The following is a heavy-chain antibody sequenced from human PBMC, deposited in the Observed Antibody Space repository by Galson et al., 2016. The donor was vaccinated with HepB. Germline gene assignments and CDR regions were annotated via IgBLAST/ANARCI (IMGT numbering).Heavy chain of an antibody. D-gene: IGHD2-15*01. CDR3: ARGRRFCIGGNCYAKNFHA. CDR1: GGSLSGYY. Sequence: SETLSLTCAVSGGSLSGYYWSWIRQPPGKGLEWIGEINYGGTTNSNPSLKPRVTISSDASKKQFSLNLTSVTAADTAVYYCARGRRFCIGGNCYAKNFHAWGQGTLVIVSS. V-gene: IGHV4-34*01. CDR2: INYGGTT. J-gene: IGHJ1*01.